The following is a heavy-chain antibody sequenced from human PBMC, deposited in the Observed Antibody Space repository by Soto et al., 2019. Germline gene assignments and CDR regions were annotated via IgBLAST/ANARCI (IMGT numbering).Heavy chain of an antibody. Sequence: SGPTLVNPTQTLTLTCTLSGFLLTTRSMCVSLIRQSPGNALEWLALIDWYGDTYYSTSLKTRLTISRDTSTNQVVLTMTNLDPSDTATYFCAGSLTFDFWTDYFFGFWSQGARVTVSS. V-gene: IGHV2-70*12. CDR2: IDWYGDT. J-gene: IGHJ4*02. D-gene: IGHD3-3*01. CDR1: GFLLTTRSMC. CDR3: AGSLTFDFWTDYFFGF.